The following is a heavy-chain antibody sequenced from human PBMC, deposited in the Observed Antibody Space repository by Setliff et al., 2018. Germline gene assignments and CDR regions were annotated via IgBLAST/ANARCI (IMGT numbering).Heavy chain of an antibody. CDR2: IYTGESTT. D-gene: IGHD3-16*02. V-gene: IGHV3-23*03. CDR3: AKSPVRFGIDVVIPSYFDS. J-gene: IGHJ4*02. Sequence: RLSCAASGFTFRSNAMNWVRQAPAKGLEWVSVIYTGESTTYYADSVKGRFTVSRDNTKNTLYLQMNDLRAEDTAIYYCAKSPVRFGIDVVIPSYFDSWGPGTLVTVSS. CDR1: GFTFRSNA.